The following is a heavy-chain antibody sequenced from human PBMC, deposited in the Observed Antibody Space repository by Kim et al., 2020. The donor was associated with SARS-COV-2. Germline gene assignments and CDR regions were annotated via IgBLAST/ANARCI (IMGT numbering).Heavy chain of an antibody. CDR1: GGSISSYY. CDR3: ARDRYCSGGSCKYGYGMDV. CDR2: IYYSGST. D-gene: IGHD2-15*01. J-gene: IGHJ6*02. Sequence: SETLSLTCTVSGGSISSYYWSWIRQPPGKGLEWIGYIYYSGSTNYNPSLKSRVTISVDTSKNQFSLKLSSVTAADTAVYYCARDRYCSGGSCKYGYGMDVWGQGTTVTVSS. V-gene: IGHV4-59*01.